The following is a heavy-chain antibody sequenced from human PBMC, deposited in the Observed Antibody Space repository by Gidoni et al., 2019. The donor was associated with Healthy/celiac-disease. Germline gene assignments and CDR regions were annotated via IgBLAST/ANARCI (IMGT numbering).Heavy chain of an antibody. CDR1: GFSLSTSGVG. Sequence: QITLKESGPTLVTPTQTLTLTCTFSGFSLSTSGVGVGWIRQPPGKALEWLALIYWDADKRYSPSLKSRLTITKDTSKNQVVLTMTNMDPVDTATYFCAHMKPSGYYYDSFDYWGQGTLVTVSS. V-gene: IGHV2-5*02. J-gene: IGHJ4*02. CDR3: AHMKPSGYYYDSFDY. D-gene: IGHD3-22*01. CDR2: IYWDADK.